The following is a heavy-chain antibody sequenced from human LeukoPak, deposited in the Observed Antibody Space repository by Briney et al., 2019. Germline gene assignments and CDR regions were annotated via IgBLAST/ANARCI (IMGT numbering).Heavy chain of an antibody. CDR3: ARGVHGSGSPPFDY. CDR1: GFTFSSYA. V-gene: IGHV3-30*04. D-gene: IGHD3-10*01. Sequence: GGSLRLSCAASGFTFSSYAMHWVRQAPCKGLEGVAFISYDGSNKYYADSVKGRFTISRDNSKNTLYLQMNSLRAEDTAVYYCARGVHGSGSPPFDYWGQGTLVTVSS. CDR2: ISYDGSNK. J-gene: IGHJ4*02.